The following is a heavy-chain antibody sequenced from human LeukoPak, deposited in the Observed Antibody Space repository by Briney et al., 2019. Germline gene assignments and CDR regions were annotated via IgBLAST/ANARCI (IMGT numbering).Heavy chain of an antibody. D-gene: IGHD3-10*01. V-gene: IGHV4-39*01. Sequence: PSETLSLTCTVSGGSISSSSYYWGWIRQPPGKGLEWIGSIYYSGSTYYNPSLKSRVTISVDTSKNQFSLKLSSVTAADTAVYYCASIGIWFGEDYYYYMDVWGKGTTVTISS. CDR2: IYYSGST. CDR3: ASIGIWFGEDYYYYMDV. J-gene: IGHJ6*03. CDR1: GGSISSSSYY.